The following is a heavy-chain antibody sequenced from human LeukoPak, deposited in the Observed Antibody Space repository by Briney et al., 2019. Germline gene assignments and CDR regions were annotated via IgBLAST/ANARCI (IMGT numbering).Heavy chain of an antibody. J-gene: IGHJ4*02. CDR1: GFTFTNAW. CDR2: IKNFCDGKTR. CDR3: TTDRIADSSGYYYEGADY. V-gene: IGHV3-15*01. Sequence: GGSLRLFCAVSGFTFTNAWVTWVRRAPGKGLEGVGRIKNFCDGKTRDLGAPMKGRFTISRDDSENPLYLQMNSLKTEETAVYYCTTDRIADSSGYYYEGADYWGQGTLVTVSS. D-gene: IGHD3-22*01.